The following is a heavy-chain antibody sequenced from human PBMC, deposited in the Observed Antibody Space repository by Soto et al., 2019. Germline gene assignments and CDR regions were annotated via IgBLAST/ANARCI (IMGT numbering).Heavy chain of an antibody. V-gene: IGHV3-74*03. J-gene: IGHJ4*02. Sequence: GGSLRLSCAASGFTFSNYWMHWVRQAPGKGLVWVSQINNDGSRTVYADSVKGRFTISRDNAKNTLYLQMNSLRAEDTAVYYCARDLRYYSSFDYWGQGNLVTVSS. D-gene: IGHD6-13*01. CDR2: INNDGSRT. CDR3: ARDLRYYSSFDY. CDR1: GFTFSNYW.